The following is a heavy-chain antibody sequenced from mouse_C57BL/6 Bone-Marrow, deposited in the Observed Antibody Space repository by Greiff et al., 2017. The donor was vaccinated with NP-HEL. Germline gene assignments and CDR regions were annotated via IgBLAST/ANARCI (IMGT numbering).Heavy chain of an antibody. Sequence: QVQLQQPGAELVKPGASVKLSCKASGYTFTSYWMHWVKQRPGQGLEWIGMIHPNSGSTNYNEKFKSKATLTVDKSSSTAYMQLSSLTSEDSAVYYCARRIYYYVPFAYWGQGTLVTVSA. CDR3: ARRIYYYVPFAY. CDR2: IHPNSGST. CDR1: GYTFTSYW. V-gene: IGHV1-64*01. J-gene: IGHJ3*01. D-gene: IGHD1-1*01.